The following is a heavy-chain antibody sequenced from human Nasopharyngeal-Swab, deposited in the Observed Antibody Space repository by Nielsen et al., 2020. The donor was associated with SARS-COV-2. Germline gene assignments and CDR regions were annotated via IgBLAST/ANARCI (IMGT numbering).Heavy chain of an antibody. J-gene: IGHJ3*01. D-gene: IGHD4-17*01. V-gene: IGHV5-51*01. CDR3: ARQRTTLTLSRAFDL. CDR2: IYPGNSDT. CDR1: GHSFSNYW. Sequence: GESLKISCTGFGHSFSNYWFAWVRQMPGRGLKWMGFIYPGNSDTRYSPSFQGQVTISADKSISTAYLQWSSLRASDTAIYYCARQRTTLTLSRAFDLWGQGTVVTVSS.